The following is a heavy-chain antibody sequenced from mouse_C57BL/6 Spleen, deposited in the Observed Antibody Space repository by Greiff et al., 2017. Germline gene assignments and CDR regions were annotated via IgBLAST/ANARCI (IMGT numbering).Heavy chain of an antibody. CDR2: IYPGDGDT. CDR3: ARKGASGYFDV. Sequence: QVQLQQPGPELVKPGASVKISCKASGYAFSSSWMNWVKQRPGKGLEWIGRIYPGDGDTNYNGKFKGKATLTADKSSSTAYMQLSSLTSEDSAVYFCARKGASGYFDVWGTGTTVTVSS. V-gene: IGHV1-82*01. CDR1: GYAFSSSW. D-gene: IGHD6-1*01. J-gene: IGHJ1*03.